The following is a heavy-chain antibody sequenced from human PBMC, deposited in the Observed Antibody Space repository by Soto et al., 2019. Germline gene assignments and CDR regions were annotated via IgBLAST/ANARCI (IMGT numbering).Heavy chain of an antibody. CDR3: AKDRGGVYRYDIFRVGDY. CDR1: GFTFSSNA. V-gene: IGHV3-23*01. CDR2: ISGSGGST. Sequence: HPGGSLRLTCAASGFTFSSNAMSWVRQAPGKGLEGVSAISGSGGSTYYADSVKGRFTISRDNSKNTLYLQMNSLRAEDTAVYYCAKDRGGVYRYDIFRVGDYWGQGTLVTVSS. J-gene: IGHJ4*02. D-gene: IGHD3-9*01.